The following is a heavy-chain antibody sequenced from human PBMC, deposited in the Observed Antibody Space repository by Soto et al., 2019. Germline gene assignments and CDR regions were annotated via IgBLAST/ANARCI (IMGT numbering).Heavy chain of an antibody. J-gene: IGHJ4*02. CDR2: TRNKANSYST. CDR1: GFTFSDHY. CDR3: ARVALSGGPLKYSAY. V-gene: IGHV3-72*01. Sequence: EVQLVESGGGLVQPGGSLRLSCAASGFTFSDHYMDWVRHAPGKGLEWVGRTRNKANSYSTEYAASVKGRFTISRDDSKNSLYLQMNSLKTEDTAVYYCARVALSGGPLKYSAYLGQGTLFTVSS. D-gene: IGHD6-19*01.